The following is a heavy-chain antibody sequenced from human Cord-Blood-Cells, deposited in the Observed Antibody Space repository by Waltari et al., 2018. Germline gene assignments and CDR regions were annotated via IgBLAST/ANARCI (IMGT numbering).Heavy chain of an antibody. CDR2: ISGSGGST. D-gene: IGHD1-26*01. Sequence: EVQLLESGGGLVQPGGSLRLSCAASGFTFSSYALSWVRQAPGKGLEWVSAISGSGGSTYYADSVKGRFTISRDNSKNTLYLQMNSLRAEDTAVYYCAKDRDWGGSYFDYWGQGTLVTVSS. J-gene: IGHJ4*02. CDR1: GFTFSSYA. CDR3: AKDRDWGGSYFDY. V-gene: IGHV3-23*01.